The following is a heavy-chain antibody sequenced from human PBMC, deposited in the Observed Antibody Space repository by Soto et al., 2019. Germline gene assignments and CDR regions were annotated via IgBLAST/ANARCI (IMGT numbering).Heavy chain of an antibody. J-gene: IGHJ6*02. CDR2: ISWGGGST. CDR1: GFTFDDYT. V-gene: IGHV3-43*01. Sequence: GGSLRLSCAASGFTFDDYTMHWVRQAPGKGLEWVSLISWGGGSTYYADSVKGRFTISRDNSKNSLYLQMNSLRTEDTALYYCAKDYYYGMDVWGQGTTVTVSS. CDR3: AKDYYYGMDV.